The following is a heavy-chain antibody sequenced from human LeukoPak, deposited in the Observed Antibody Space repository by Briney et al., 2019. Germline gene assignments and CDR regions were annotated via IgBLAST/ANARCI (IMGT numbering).Heavy chain of an antibody. CDR3: NYGDGGYFDY. J-gene: IGHJ4*02. D-gene: IGHD4-17*01. CDR2: INHSGST. V-gene: IGHV4-34*01. CDR1: GGSFSGYY. Sequence: SETLSLTCAVYGGSFSGYYWSWIRQPPGKGLEWIGEINHSGSTNYNPSLKSRVTISVDTSKNQFSLKLSSVAAADTAAYYCNYGDGGYFDYWGQGTLVTVSS.